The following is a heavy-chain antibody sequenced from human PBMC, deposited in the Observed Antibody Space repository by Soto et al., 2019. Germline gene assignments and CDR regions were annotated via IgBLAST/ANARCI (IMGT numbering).Heavy chain of an antibody. V-gene: IGHV3-23*01. CDR1: GFTFSTYA. D-gene: IGHD2-2*02. CDR3: AKDPHTTIPVARDF. J-gene: IGHJ4*02. Sequence: EVHLLESGGGLVQPGGSLRLSCAASGFTFSTYAMAWIRQAPGKGLEWVSGISNNGGRTYYAASVKGRFTISRDNSKNTLYLQMNSLSPEDTAIYYCAKDPHTTIPVARDFWGQATLVTVSS. CDR2: ISNNGGRT.